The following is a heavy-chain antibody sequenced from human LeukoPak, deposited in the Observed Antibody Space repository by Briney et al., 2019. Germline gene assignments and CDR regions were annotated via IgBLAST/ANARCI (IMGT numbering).Heavy chain of an antibody. V-gene: IGHV5-51*01. D-gene: IGHD4-17*01. CDR3: ARRRGDGDKENWFDP. Sequence: GESLKISCKGSGYRFTNFWIGWVRQMPGKGLEWMAIIYPGDSDTRYSPSFQGQVTISADKSISTAYLQWNSLKASDTAIYYCARRRGDGDKENWFDPWGQGTLVTVSS. J-gene: IGHJ5*02. CDR1: GYRFTNFW. CDR2: IYPGDSDT.